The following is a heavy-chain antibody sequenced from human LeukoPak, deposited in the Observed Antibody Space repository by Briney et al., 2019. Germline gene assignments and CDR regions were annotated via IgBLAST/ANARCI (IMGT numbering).Heavy chain of an antibody. CDR3: ARLTGDSGSYYFDY. D-gene: IGHD3-10*01. J-gene: IGHJ4*02. CDR2: IYPGDSDT. V-gene: IGHV5-51*01. CDR1: GYSLTSYW. Sequence: KPGESLRISCKGSGYSLTSYWIGWVRQMPGKGLEWMGIIYPGDSDTRYSPSFQGQVTISADKSISTAYLQWSSLKASDTAMYHCARLTGDSGSYYFDYWGQGILVTVSS.